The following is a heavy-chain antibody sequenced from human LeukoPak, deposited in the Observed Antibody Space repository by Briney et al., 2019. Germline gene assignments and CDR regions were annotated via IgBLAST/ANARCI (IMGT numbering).Heavy chain of an antibody. J-gene: IGHJ3*02. Sequence: GGSLRLSCAAYGFSFSSYWMSWVRQAPGKGLEWVANIKQDGSEKYYVDSVKGRLTISRDNAQNSLYLQMNSLRAEDTAVYYCVRDLAGPPQEAFDIWGQGTVVTVSS. CDR3: VRDLAGPPQEAFDI. CDR1: GFSFSSYW. CDR2: IKQDGSEK. V-gene: IGHV3-7*01.